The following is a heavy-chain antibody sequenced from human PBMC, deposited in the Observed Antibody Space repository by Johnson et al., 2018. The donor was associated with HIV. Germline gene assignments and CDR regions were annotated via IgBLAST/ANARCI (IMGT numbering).Heavy chain of an antibody. CDR3: AREGGIAAAGTDAFDI. Sequence: VQPVESGGGVVQPGRSLRFSCAVSGFTFSSYAMSWVRQAPGKGLEWVSAISGSGGSTYYADSVKGRFTISRDNSKNTLYLQMNSLRAEDTAVYYCAREGGIAAAGTDAFDIWGQGTMVTVSS. J-gene: IGHJ3*02. D-gene: IGHD6-13*01. CDR1: GFTFSSYA. CDR2: ISGSGGST. V-gene: IGHV3-23*04.